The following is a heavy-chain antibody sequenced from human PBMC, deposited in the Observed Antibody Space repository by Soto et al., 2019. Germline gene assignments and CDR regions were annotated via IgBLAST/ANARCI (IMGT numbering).Heavy chain of an antibody. CDR3: VGSLMSRAMESFDY. Sequence: SETPSLTCSVSAGSISRYYWGWVRQSPGEGLEWIAHISYTVDASYNPSLKSRVTISLDTSKNQIALRLMSVTAADTAVYYCVGSLMSRAMESFDYWGQGTLVTVSS. V-gene: IGHV4-59*01. J-gene: IGHJ4*02. CDR1: AGSISRYY. D-gene: IGHD5-18*01. CDR2: ISYTVDA.